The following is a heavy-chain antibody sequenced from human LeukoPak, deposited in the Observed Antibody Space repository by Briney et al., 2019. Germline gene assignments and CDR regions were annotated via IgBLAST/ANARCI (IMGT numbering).Heavy chain of an antibody. D-gene: IGHD6-13*01. CDR1: GFTFSSYV. CDR3: AKGSSSSRPYYFDY. CDR2: VIGSYT. J-gene: IGHJ4*02. V-gene: IGHV3-23*01. Sequence: GGSLRLSCAASGFTFSSYVMSWVRQAPGEGLEWVSAVIGSYTYYADSVKGRFTISRDNSKNTLFLEMNSLRAGDTAVYYCAKGSSSSRPYYFDYWGLGTLVIVSS.